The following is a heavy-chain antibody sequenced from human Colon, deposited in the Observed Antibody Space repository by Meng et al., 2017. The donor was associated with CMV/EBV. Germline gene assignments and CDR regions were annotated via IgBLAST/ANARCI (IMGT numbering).Heavy chain of an antibody. D-gene: IGHD5-12*01. Sequence: GGSLRLSCAASGFTVTEYYMSWVRQAPGRGLEWVSVIYRGGATYYADSVKGRFTVSRDTSKNTLYLHMNSLRPEDTAVYYCARGYSNCFDPWGQGTQVTVSS. J-gene: IGHJ5*02. CDR1: GFTVTEYY. CDR3: ARGYSNCFDP. V-gene: IGHV3-66*02. CDR2: IYRGGAT.